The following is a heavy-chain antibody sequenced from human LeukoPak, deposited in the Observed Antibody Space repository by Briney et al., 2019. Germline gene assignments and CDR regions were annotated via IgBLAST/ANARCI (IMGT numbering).Heavy chain of an antibody. V-gene: IGHV1-2*04. J-gene: IGHJ3*02. CDR3: ARGYDDDAFDI. CDR1: GYSFTGYY. CDR2: INPNSGGT. D-gene: IGHD5-12*01. Sequence: GASVKVSCKASGYSFTGYYMHWVRQAPGQGLERVGWINPNSGGTNYAQKFQGWVTMTRDTSISTAYMELNRLRSDDTAVYYCARGYDDDAFDIWGQGTMVTVSS.